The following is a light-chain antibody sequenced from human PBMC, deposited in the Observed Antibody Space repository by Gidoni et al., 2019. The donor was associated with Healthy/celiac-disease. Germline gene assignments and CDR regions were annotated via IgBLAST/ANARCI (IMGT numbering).Light chain of an antibody. J-gene: IGKJ3*01. Sequence: IQLTQSPSSLSASVGDRVTITCRASQGISSYLAWYQQKPGKAPKLLVYAASTLQSGVPLRFSGSGSGTDFTLTISSLQPEDFATYYCQQLNSYIFGPGTKVDIK. CDR2: AAS. CDR3: QQLNSYI. CDR1: QGISSY. V-gene: IGKV1-9*01.